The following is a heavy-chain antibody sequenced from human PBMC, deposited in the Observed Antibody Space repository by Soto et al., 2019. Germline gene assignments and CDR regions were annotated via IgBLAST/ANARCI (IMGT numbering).Heavy chain of an antibody. CDR1: GFTFGNYA. CDR2: ISGGGDGT. D-gene: IGHD2-15*01. Sequence: EVQLLESGGGLVQPGGSLRLSCAASGFTFGNYAMIWVRQAPGKGLEWVSTISGGGDGTYYADSVRGRFTISRENSRNTVYLHMNSLRAEDTVLYYCAKKGLGSLATYCSTGDCHYAFEIWGQGTMVTVYS. J-gene: IGHJ3*02. V-gene: IGHV3-23*01. CDR3: AKKGLGSLATYCSTGDCHYAFEI.